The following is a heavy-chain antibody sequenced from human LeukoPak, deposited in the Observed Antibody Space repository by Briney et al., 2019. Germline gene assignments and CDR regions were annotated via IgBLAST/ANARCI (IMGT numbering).Heavy chain of an antibody. D-gene: IGHD6-13*01. V-gene: IGHV3-30-3*01. CDR3: ARHREPYSSSWYDFDY. CDR1: GFTFSSYA. CDR2: ISYDGSNK. J-gene: IGHJ4*02. Sequence: GRSLRLSGAASGFTFSSYAMHWVRQAPGKGLEWVAVISYDGSNKYYADSVKGRFTISRDNSKNTLYLQMNSLRAEDTAVYYCARHREPYSSSWYDFDYWGQGTLVTVSS.